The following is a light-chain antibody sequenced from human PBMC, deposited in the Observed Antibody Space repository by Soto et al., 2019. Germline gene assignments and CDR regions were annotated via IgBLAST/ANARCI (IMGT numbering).Light chain of an antibody. V-gene: IGLV7-46*01. CDR3: LLSYSGSYGV. J-gene: IGLJ3*02. CDR1: TGAVTSGHY. Sequence: QTVVTQEPSLTVSPGGTITLTCDSSTGAVTSGHYPYWFQQKPGQAPRTLIADTNNKFSWTPARFSGSLLGGKATLTLSGAQPEDEAEYFCLLSYSGSYGVFGGGTKLTVL. CDR2: DTN.